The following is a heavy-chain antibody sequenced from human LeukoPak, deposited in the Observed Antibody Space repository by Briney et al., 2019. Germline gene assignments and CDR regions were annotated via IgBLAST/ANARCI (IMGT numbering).Heavy chain of an antibody. CDR2: ISSSGSTI. V-gene: IGHV3-48*03. J-gene: IGHJ6*02. CDR3: ATRSGVLYYYGMDV. CDR1: GFNVSRNY. D-gene: IGHD5-24*01. Sequence: GGSLRLSCAASGFNVSRNYMSWVRQAPGKGLEWVSYISSSGSTIYYADSVKGRFTISRDNAKNSLYLQMNSLRAEDTAVYYCATRSGVLYYYGMDVWGQGTTVTVSS.